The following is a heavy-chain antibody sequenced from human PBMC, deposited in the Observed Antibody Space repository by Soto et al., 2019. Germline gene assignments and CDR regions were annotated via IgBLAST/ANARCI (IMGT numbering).Heavy chain of an antibody. V-gene: IGHV1-69*01. D-gene: IGHD3-10*01. CDR2: ISPMFGAA. CDR3: AREVQVHTPAFVY. Sequence: QVQLVQSGAEMKKPGSSVKVSCQSSGGTFNTYAMNWVRQAPGQGPEWMGDISPMFGAANYAPKFQGRVTXXXXXXXXTSYMQLSSLTSEDTALYFCAREVQVHTPAFVYWGQGTRVTVSS. CDR1: GGTFNTYA. J-gene: IGHJ4*02.